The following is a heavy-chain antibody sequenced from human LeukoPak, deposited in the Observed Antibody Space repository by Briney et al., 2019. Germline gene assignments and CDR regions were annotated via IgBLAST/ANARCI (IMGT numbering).Heavy chain of an antibody. CDR3: ARDGDHASGWPFHC. Sequence: SDTLSLTCTVSGVSNTCIYWMWNRQPTGKGLEWIGRIYGRGSTSYKPSLKSRVTMSLDTSKSQFSLKLSSVTAADTAMYYCARDGDHASGWPFHCWGQGTLVTVSS. D-gene: IGHD6-19*01. CDR2: IYGRGST. V-gene: IGHV4-4*07. CDR1: GVSNTCIY. J-gene: IGHJ4*02.